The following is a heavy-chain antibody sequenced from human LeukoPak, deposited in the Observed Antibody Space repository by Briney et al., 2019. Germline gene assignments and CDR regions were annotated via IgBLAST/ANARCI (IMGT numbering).Heavy chain of an antibody. CDR3: ARGRQGRFFDY. J-gene: IGHJ4*02. CDR1: GGSFSGYY. V-gene: IGHV4-34*01. Sequence: NPSETLSLTCAVYGGSFSGYYWSWIRQPPRKGLEWIGEINHSGSTNYNPSLKSRVTISVDTSKNQFSLKLSSVTAADTAVYYCARGRQGRFFDYWGQGTLVTVSS. CDR2: INHSGST.